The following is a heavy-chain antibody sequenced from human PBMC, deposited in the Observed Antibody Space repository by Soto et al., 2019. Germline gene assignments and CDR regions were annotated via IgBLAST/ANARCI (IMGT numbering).Heavy chain of an antibody. Sequence: EVQLLESGGGLVQPGGSLRLSCAASGFTFSSYAMSWVRQAPGKGLEWVSAISGIGGSTYYADSVKGRFTISRDNSKNTLYLQMNILRAEDTAVYYCAKGDLVVPAAGSDYWGQGTLVTVSS. V-gene: IGHV3-23*01. J-gene: IGHJ4*02. CDR2: ISGIGGST. D-gene: IGHD2-2*01. CDR1: GFTFSSYA. CDR3: AKGDLVVPAAGSDY.